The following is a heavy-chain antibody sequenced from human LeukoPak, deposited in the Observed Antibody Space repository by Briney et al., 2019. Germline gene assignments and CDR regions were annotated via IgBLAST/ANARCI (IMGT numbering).Heavy chain of an antibody. CDR1: DYSISFDYC. V-gene: IGHV4-38-2*02. D-gene: IGHD3-22*01. CDR2: ICHSGRT. J-gene: IGHJ4*02. Sequence: SETLSLTCTVSDYSISFDYCWGWIRQPPGKGLEWIGSICHSGRTYYNPSLKSRVIISVDTSKNQFSLKLSSVTAADTAVYYCARGANYYDSSGYLDYWGQGTLVTVSS. CDR3: ARGANYYDSSGYLDY.